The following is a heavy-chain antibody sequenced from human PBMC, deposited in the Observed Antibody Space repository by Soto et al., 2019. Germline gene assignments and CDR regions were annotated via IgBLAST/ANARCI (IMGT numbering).Heavy chain of an antibody. CDR3: GKEGPGGGRHFYYGMDV. CDR2: ISNDGQSE. J-gene: IGHJ6*02. CDR1: GFTFSSYG. D-gene: IGHD1-26*01. Sequence: QMQLVESGGGVVQAGTSLRLSCVASGFTFSSYGFHWVRQRPGKGLEWVAVISNDGQSEHYSASVKGRFSVSRERPGSPVYLQRNRLRTDDTAVYYCGKEGPGGGRHFYYGMDVWGQGTTVTVSS. V-gene: IGHV3-30*18.